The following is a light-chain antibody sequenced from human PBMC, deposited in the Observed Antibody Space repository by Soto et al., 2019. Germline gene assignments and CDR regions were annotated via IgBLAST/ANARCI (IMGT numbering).Light chain of an antibody. CDR2: PAS. J-gene: IGKJ4*01. V-gene: IGKV1-27*01. Sequence: DIQLTQSPSSLSASVGDRVTITCRASQDISNYVVWFQQKPGKNPTLLIYPASTLRSGIPSRISDSGSGTDFTLTISSLQPEDVGTYYCHKYNGVPSFGGGTKVEIK. CDR3: HKYNGVPS. CDR1: QDISNY.